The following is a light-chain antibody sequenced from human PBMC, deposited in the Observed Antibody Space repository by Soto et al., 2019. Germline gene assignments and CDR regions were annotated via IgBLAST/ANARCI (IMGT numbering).Light chain of an antibody. CDR1: QSISSW. V-gene: IGKV1-5*01. Sequence: IPVTQSPSTLSASVGDRVTITCRASQSISSWLAWYQQKPGKAPKLLIYDASNLESGVPSRFSGSGSGTEFTLTISSLQPDDFATYYCQQYHGYSLTFGQGTKVDIK. J-gene: IGKJ1*01. CDR2: DAS. CDR3: QQYHGYSLT.